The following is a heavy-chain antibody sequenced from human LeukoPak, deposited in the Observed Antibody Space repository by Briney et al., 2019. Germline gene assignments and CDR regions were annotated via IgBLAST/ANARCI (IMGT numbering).Heavy chain of an antibody. CDR2: IWYDGSNK. V-gene: IGHV3-33*06. CDR3: AKKGAYCGGDCYWVDAFDI. CDR1: GFTSSSYG. D-gene: IGHD2-21*02. J-gene: IGHJ3*02. Sequence: GGSLRLSCAASGFTSSSYGMHWVRQAPGKGLEWVAVIWYDGSNKYYADSVKGRFTISRDNSKNTLYLQMNSLRAEDTAVYYCAKKGAYCGGDCYWVDAFDIWGQGTMVTVSS.